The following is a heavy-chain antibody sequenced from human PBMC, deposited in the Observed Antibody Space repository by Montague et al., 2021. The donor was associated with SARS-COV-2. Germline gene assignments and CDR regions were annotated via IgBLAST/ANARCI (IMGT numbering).Heavy chain of an antibody. CDR1: GDSVSSNSAA. J-gene: IGHJ6*02. Sequence: CAISGDSVSSNSAAWDWIRQYPSRGLEWLGRTYYGSKWYNDYAVSVKSRITINPDTSKNQFSLQLNSVTPEDTAVYYCASGRMVPYSSSWTTLYYYYGMDVWGQGTTVTVSS. CDR3: ASGRMVPYSSSWTTLYYYYGMDV. D-gene: IGHD6-13*01. V-gene: IGHV6-1*01. CDR2: TYYGSKWYN.